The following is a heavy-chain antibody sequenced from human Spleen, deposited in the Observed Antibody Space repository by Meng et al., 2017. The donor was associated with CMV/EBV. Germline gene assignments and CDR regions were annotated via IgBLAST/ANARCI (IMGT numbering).Heavy chain of an antibody. V-gene: IGHV1-2*02. D-gene: IGHD5-12*01. CDR1: GYTFIGYY. CDR3: ARNSGQNYYYGLDV. J-gene: IGHJ6*01. Sequence: ASVKVSCKASGYTFIGYYIHWVRQAAGQGLEWMGWIKPHSGDTNYAQRFQGRVTMTRDTSITSAYMELTRLRSDDTALYYCARNSGQNYYYGLDVWGQGTTVTVSS. CDR2: IKPHSGDT.